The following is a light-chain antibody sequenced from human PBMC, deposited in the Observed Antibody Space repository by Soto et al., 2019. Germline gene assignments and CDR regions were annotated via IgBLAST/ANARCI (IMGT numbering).Light chain of an antibody. J-gene: IGKJ1*01. V-gene: IGKV1-5*03. CDR2: TAS. Sequence: DIQLTQSPSTLSASVGDRVTITCWASQSISGWLAWYQQKPGKAPKLLIYTASTLASGVPSRFSGSGSGTVFTLTISRVLCHDFAFSFCLQFVSHSTFGQGTRVDIK. CDR1: QSISGW. CDR3: LQFVSHST.